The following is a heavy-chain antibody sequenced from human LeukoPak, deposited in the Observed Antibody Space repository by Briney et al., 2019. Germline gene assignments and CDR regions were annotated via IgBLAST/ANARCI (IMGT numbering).Heavy chain of an antibody. Sequence: MPSETLSLTCTVSGGSISSGDYYWSWIRQPPGKGLEWIGYIYYSGSTYYNPSLKSRVTISVDTSKNQFSLKLSSVTAADTAVYYCARDPLFDRLDLDTSKWGQGTLVTVSS. CDR1: GGSISSGDYY. V-gene: IGHV4-30-4*02. D-gene: IGHD1-1*01. CDR2: IYYSGST. J-gene: IGHJ4*02. CDR3: ARDPLFDRLDLDTSK.